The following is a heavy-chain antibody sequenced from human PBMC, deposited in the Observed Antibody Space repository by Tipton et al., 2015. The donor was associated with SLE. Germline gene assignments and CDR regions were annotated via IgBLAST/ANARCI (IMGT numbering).Heavy chain of an antibody. V-gene: IGHV4-4*07. Sequence: TLSLTCTVSGGSITGYYWSWVRQPAGKGLEWIGRIFTSGSTNYNPSLMSRVSMSVDTSKNQFSLKLASVTAADTAIYYCARDRLGEDDAFDIWGQGTMVTVSS. D-gene: IGHD3-16*01. CDR1: GGSITGYY. CDR3: ARDRLGEDDAFDI. J-gene: IGHJ3*02. CDR2: IFTSGST.